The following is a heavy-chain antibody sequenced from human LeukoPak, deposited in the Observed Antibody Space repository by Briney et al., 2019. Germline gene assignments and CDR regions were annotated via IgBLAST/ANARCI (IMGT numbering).Heavy chain of an antibody. CDR1: GGTFSSYT. Sequence: ASVKVACKASGGTFSSYTISWVRQAPGQGLEWMGRIIPILGIANYAQKFQGRVTITADKSTSTAYMELSSLRSEDTAVYYCARDRDSSGWYYFDYWGQGTLVTVSS. V-gene: IGHV1-69*04. CDR2: IIPILGIA. D-gene: IGHD6-19*01. CDR3: ARDRDSSGWYYFDY. J-gene: IGHJ4*02.